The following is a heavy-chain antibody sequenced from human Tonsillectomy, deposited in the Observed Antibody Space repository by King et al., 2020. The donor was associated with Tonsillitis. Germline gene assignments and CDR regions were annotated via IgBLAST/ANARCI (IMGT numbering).Heavy chain of an antibody. V-gene: IGHV3-74*01. Sequence: DVQLVESGGGLVQPGGSLRLSCVASRFIFSNFWMHWVRQDPGKGLVWVSRINSDGSSTDYAGSVKGRFTTSRDNAKDTLYLEMKSLRAEDTAVYYCARGAEHDITFTYFDFWGPGSLVTVSS. CDR3: ARGAEHDITFTYFDF. CDR2: INSDGSST. D-gene: IGHD1-14*01. J-gene: IGHJ4*02. CDR1: RFIFSNFW.